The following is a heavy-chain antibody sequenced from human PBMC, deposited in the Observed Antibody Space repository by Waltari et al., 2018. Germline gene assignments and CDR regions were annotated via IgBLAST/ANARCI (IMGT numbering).Heavy chain of an antibody. CDR1: GFTFSSYS. V-gene: IGHV3-21*01. CDR3: ASLLVVPAYYYYMDV. J-gene: IGHJ6*03. D-gene: IGHD2-2*01. Sequence: EVQLVESGGGLVKPGGSLRLSCAASGFTFSSYSMNWVRQAPGKGLEWVSSISSSSSYIYYADSVKGRFTISRDNAKNSLYLQMNSLRAEDTAVYYCASLLVVPAYYYYMDVWGKGTTVTISS. CDR2: ISSSSSYI.